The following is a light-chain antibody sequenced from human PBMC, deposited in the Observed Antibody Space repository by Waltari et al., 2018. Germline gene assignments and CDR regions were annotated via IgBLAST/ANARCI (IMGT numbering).Light chain of an antibody. CDR3: QTGGHGTWV. Sequence: QHPGKGPRCGMKSTMDGMHSKGGEIPDRFSGSSSGAERYLTFSSVQSDDEADYYCQTGGHGTWVFGGGTKLTVL. V-gene: IGLV4-69*01. CDR2: STMDGMH. J-gene: IGLJ3*02.